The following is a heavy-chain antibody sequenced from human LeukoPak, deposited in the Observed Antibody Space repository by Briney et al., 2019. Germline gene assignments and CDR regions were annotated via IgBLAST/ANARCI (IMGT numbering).Heavy chain of an antibody. CDR3: AKEIRPNDC. CDR1: EFTFSSHG. V-gene: IGHV3-23*01. D-gene: IGHD4-17*01. CDR2: ISIGGDTT. Sequence: PGGSLRLSCAASEFTFSSHGMCWVRQAPGRGLEWVSSISIGGDTTYSDSVKGRFTISRDNSKNTLYLQLDSLRAEDTAIYYCAKEIRPNDCWGQGTLVTVSS. J-gene: IGHJ4*02.